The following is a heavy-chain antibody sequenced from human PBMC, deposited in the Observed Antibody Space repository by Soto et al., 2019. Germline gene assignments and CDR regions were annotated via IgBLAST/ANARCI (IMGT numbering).Heavy chain of an antibody. CDR1: GFSLSTSGVG. CDR2: IYWDDDK. V-gene: IGHV2-5*02. D-gene: IGHD1-26*01. Sequence: QITLKESGPTLVKPTQTLTLTCTFSGFSLSTSGVGVGWIRQPPGKALEWLALIYWDDDKRYSPSLKSRLTITKDTSKNQEVLTMTNMDPVDTATYYCAHTSSGSYYRFFDYWGQGTLVTVAS. J-gene: IGHJ4*02. CDR3: AHTSSGSYYRFFDY.